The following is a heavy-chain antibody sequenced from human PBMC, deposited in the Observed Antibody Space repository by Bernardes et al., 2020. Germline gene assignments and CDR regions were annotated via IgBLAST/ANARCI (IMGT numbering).Heavy chain of an antibody. J-gene: IGHJ3*01. V-gene: IGHV4-39*01. Sequence: SETLSLTCTVSGGSISSTTYYWGWIRQPPGKGLEWIGSIYYSGSTYYKPSLKSRVTISVDTSKNQFSLKLNSVTAADTAVYYCARLSVIVGATGAFDLWGQGTMVTVSS. CDR2: IYYSGST. CDR1: GGSISSTTYY. CDR3: ARLSVIVGATGAFDL. D-gene: IGHD1-26*01.